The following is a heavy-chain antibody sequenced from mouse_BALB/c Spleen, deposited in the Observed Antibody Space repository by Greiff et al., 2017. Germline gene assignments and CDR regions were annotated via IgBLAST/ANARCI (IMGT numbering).Heavy chain of an antibody. J-gene: IGHJ2*01. CDR3: TLLRSDY. CDR2: INPSNGGT. D-gene: IGHD1-1*01. Sequence: QVQLKQSGAELVKPGASVKLSCKASGYTFTSYYMYWVKQRPGQGLEWIGEINPSNGGTNFNEKFKSKATLTVDKSSSTAYMQLSSLTSEDSAVYYCTLLRSDYWGQGTTLTVSS. CDR1: GYTFTSYY. V-gene: IGHV1S81*02.